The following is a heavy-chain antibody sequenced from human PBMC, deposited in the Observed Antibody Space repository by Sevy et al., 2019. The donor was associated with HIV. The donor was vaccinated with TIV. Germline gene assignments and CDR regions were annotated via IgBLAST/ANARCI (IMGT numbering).Heavy chain of an antibody. CDR2: FSFGCGRI. D-gene: IGHD2-8*01. CDR3: AGEGCTKPHDY. J-gene: IGHJ4*02. CDR1: GFTFSKYS. Sequence: GGSLRLSCEASGFTFSKYSMSWVRQAPGKGLEWVSTFSFGCGRINYADSVKGRFTISRDHSKNTLYLQMNSLRAEDTAVYYCAGEGCTKPHDYWGQGTLVTVSS. V-gene: IGHV3-23*01.